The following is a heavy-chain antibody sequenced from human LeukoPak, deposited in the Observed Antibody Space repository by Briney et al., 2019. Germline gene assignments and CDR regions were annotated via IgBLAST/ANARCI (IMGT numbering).Heavy chain of an antibody. CDR1: GGSFSGYY. D-gene: IGHD6-6*01. J-gene: IGHJ4*02. CDR3: ARAYLSRFDY. CDR2: INHSGST. Sequence: SETLSLTCAVYGGSFSGYYWSWIRQPPGKGLEWIGEINHSGSTNYNPPLKSRVTISVDTSKNQFSLKLSSVTAADTAVYYCARAYLSRFDYWGQGTLVTVSS. V-gene: IGHV4-34*01.